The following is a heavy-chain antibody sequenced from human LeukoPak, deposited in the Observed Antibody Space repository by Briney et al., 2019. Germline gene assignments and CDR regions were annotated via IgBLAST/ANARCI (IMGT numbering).Heavy chain of an antibody. CDR3: ARGGRFDYGDY. CDR1: GGSISSYY. CDR2: IYYSGST. V-gene: IGHV4-59*01. Sequence: SETLSLTCTVSGGSISSYYWSWIRQPPGKGLEWIGYIYYSGSTNYNPSLKSRVTISVDTSKNQFSLKLSSMTAADTAVYYCARGGRFDYGDYWGQGTLVTVSS. D-gene: IGHD1-26*01. J-gene: IGHJ4*02.